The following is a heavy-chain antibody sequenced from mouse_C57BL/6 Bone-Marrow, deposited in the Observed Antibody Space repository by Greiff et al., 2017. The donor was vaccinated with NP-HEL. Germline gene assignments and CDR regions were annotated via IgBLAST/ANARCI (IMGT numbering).Heavy chain of an antibody. V-gene: IGHV3-5*01. CDR1: GISITTGNYR. J-gene: IGHJ1*03. CDR2: IYYSGTI. D-gene: IGHD1-1*01. Sequence: EVQLVESGPGLVKPSQTVFLTCTVTGISITTGNYRWSWIRQFPGNKLEWIGYIYYSGTITYNPSLTSRTTITRDTPKNQFFLEMNSLTAEDTATYYCAREGYYGSNPHWYFDVWGTGTTVTVSS. CDR3: AREGYYGSNPHWYFDV.